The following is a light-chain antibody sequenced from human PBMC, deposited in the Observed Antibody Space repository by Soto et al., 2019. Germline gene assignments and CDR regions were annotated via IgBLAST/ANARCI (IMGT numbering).Light chain of an antibody. CDR2: GNS. J-gene: IGLJ2*01. CDR3: QSYDSSLSGHVV. CDR1: SSSIGARYD. Sequence: QLVLTQPPSVSGAPGQRVTISCTGSSSSIGARYDVHWYQQLPGTAPKLLIYGNSNRPSGVPDRFSGSKSGTSASLAITGLQAEDEADYYCQSYDSSLSGHVVFGGGTKVTVL. V-gene: IGLV1-40*01.